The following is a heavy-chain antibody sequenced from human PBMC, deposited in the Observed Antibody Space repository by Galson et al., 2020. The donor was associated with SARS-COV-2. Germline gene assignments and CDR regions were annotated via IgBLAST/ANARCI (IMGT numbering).Heavy chain of an antibody. CDR2: ISHSGGT. CDR3: ARLHYGEYAPEAFDI. J-gene: IGHJ3*02. V-gene: IGHV4-30-2*01. CDR1: GTSISSGSYS. D-gene: IGHD4-17*01. Sequence: TLSLTCAVSGTSISSGSYSWNWIRQPPGKGLEWIGYISHSGGTYYNPSLKRRVTISGDRSKNQFSLRLSSVTAADTAVYYCARLHYGEYAPEAFDIWGPGTRVTVAS.